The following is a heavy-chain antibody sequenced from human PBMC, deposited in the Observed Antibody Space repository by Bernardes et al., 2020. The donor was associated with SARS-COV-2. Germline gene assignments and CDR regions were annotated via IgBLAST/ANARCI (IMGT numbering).Heavy chain of an antibody. CDR3: ARHARITIFGVVIIPSWFDP. Sequence: SASLYPTCTGPGCSISRSSYYWGWLRPPPGKGLEWIGSIYYSGSTYYNPSLKSRVTISVDTSKNQFSLKLSSVTAADTAVYYCARHARITIFGVVIIPSWFDPWGQGTLVTVSS. J-gene: IGHJ5*02. V-gene: IGHV4-39*01. CDR1: GCSISRSSYY. CDR2: IYYSGST. D-gene: IGHD3-3*01.